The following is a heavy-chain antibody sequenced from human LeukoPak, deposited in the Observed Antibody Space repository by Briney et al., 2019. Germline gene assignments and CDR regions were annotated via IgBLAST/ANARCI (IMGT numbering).Heavy chain of an antibody. J-gene: IGHJ4*02. V-gene: IGHV1-18*01. CDR1: GYTFTTYG. Sequence: ASVKVSCKASGYTFTTYGISWVRQAPGQGLQWMGWISAYNGNTNYAQKLQDRVTMTTDTSTSTAYMELRSLRSDDTAVYHCAGDPGEMIVATTFDYWGQGTLVTVSS. CDR2: ISAYNGNT. D-gene: IGHD5-12*01. CDR3: AGDPGEMIVATTFDY.